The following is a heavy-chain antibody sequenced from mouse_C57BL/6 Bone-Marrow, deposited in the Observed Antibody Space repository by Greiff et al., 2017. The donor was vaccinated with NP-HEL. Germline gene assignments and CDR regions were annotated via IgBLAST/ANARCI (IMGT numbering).Heavy chain of an antibody. Sequence: VQLKESGGGLVKPGGSLKLSCAASGFTFSSYAMSWVRQTPEKRLEWVATISDGGSYTYYPDNVKGRFTISRDNAKNNLYLQMSHLKSEDTAMYYCARAPHYYYGSSYYAMDYWGQGTSVTVSS. J-gene: IGHJ4*01. CDR2: ISDGGSYT. CDR1: GFTFSSYA. CDR3: ARAPHYYYGSSYYAMDY. D-gene: IGHD1-1*01. V-gene: IGHV5-4*01.